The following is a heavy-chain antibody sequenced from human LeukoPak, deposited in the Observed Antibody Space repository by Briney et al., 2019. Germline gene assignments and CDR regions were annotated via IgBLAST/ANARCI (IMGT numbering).Heavy chain of an antibody. CDR3: AREIVVVPAAFDY. Sequence: SETLSLTCAVSGVSISSNLWWTWVRQPPGKGLEWIGSIYYSGSTYYNPSLKSRVTISVDTSKNQFSLKLSSVTAADTAVYYCAREIVVVPAAFDYWGQGTLVTVSS. V-gene: IGHV4-39*01. CDR2: IYYSGST. J-gene: IGHJ4*02. CDR1: GVSISSNLW. D-gene: IGHD2-2*01.